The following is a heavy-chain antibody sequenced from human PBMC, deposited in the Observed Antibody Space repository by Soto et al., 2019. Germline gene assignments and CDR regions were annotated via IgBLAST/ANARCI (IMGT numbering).Heavy chain of an antibody. Sequence: AASVKVSCKASGGTFSSYAISGVRQAPGRGLEWMGGIIPIFGTANYAQKFQGRVTITADESTSTAYMELSSLRSEDTAVYYCAGDRGYSYSDYWGQGTLVTVSS. CDR1: GGTFSSYA. V-gene: IGHV1-69*13. CDR3: AGDRGYSYSDY. D-gene: IGHD5-18*01. CDR2: IIPIFGTA. J-gene: IGHJ4*02.